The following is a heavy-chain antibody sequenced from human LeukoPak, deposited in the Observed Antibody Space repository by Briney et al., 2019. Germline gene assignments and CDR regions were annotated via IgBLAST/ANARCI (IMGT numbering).Heavy chain of an antibody. Sequence: GGSLRLSCAASGFTFDDYAMHWVRQAPGKGLEWVSGISWNSGSIGYADSVKGRFTISRDNAKNSLYLQMNSLRAEDTALYYCAKDIIFILPGGAFDIWGQGTMVTVSS. V-gene: IGHV3-9*01. CDR1: GFTFDDYA. D-gene: IGHD3-3*02. J-gene: IGHJ3*02. CDR2: ISWNSGSI. CDR3: AKDIIFILPGGAFDI.